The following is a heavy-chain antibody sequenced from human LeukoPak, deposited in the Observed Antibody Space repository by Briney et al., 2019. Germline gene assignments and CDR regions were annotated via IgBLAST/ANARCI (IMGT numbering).Heavy chain of an antibody. CDR1: GFTFSSYA. D-gene: IGHD3-22*01. V-gene: IGHV3-23*01. J-gene: IGHJ3*02. CDR2: ISGSGGST. Sequence: GGSLRLSCAASGFTFSSYAMSWVRQAPGKGLEWVSAISGSGGSTYYADSVKGRFTISRDNSKNTLYLQMNSLRAEDTAVYYCTKNILEEYYYDSSGSVYAFDIWGQGTMVTVSS. CDR3: TKNILEEYYYDSSGSVYAFDI.